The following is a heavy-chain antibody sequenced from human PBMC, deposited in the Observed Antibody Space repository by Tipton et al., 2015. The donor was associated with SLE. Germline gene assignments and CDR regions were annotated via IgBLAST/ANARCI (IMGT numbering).Heavy chain of an antibody. Sequence: SLRLSCAASGFTVSSNYMSWVRQAPGKGLEWVSVIYSGGSTYYAYSVKGRFTISRDNSKNTLYLQMNSLRAEDTAVYYCARVRWDGGYFDYWGQGTLVTVSS. CDR1: GFTVSSNY. V-gene: IGHV3-66*01. J-gene: IGHJ4*02. CDR3: ARVRWDGGYFDY. D-gene: IGHD3-16*01. CDR2: IYSGGST.